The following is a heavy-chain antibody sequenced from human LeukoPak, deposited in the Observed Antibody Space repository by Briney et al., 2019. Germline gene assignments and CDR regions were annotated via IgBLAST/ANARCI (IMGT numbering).Heavy chain of an antibody. CDR1: GFTFSHYV. J-gene: IGHJ4*02. CDR2: ISYDGINK. D-gene: IGHD1-26*01. Sequence: GGSLRLSCAASGFTFSHYVMHWVRQAPGKGLEWVAVISYDGINKYYADSVKGRFTISRDNSKNTLDLQMNSLRAEDTAVYYCARDIGSTRLDYWGQGTLVTVSS. CDR3: ARDIGSTRLDY. V-gene: IGHV3-30-3*01.